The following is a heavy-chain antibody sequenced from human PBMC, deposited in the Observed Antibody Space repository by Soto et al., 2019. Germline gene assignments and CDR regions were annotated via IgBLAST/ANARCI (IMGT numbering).Heavy chain of an antibody. J-gene: IGHJ3*02. Sequence: ASVKVSCKASGYTFTSYDINWVRQATGQGLEWMGWMNPNSGNTGYAQKFQGRVTMTRNTSISTAYMELSSLRSEDTAVYYCARGLSYCSGGSCYSVDAFDIWGQGTMVTVS. CDR3: ARGLSYCSGGSCYSVDAFDI. CDR2: MNPNSGNT. V-gene: IGHV1-8*01. D-gene: IGHD2-15*01. CDR1: GYTFTSYD.